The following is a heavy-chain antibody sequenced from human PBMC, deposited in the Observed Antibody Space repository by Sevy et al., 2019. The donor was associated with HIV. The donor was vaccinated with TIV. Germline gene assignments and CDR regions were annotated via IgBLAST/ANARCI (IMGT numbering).Heavy chain of an antibody. CDR2: IKSNPDGGTT. V-gene: IGHV3-15*01. Sequence: GGSLRLSCAASGFTFSKAWMSWVRQAPGKGLEWVGRIKSNPDGGTTDYAEPVKGRFTISRDDSKNTLYLQVNSLKTDDTAVYYCTTKKDFWSGYFYFDYWGQGTLVTVSS. CDR1: GFTFSKAW. J-gene: IGHJ4*02. D-gene: IGHD3-3*01. CDR3: TTKKDFWSGYFYFDY.